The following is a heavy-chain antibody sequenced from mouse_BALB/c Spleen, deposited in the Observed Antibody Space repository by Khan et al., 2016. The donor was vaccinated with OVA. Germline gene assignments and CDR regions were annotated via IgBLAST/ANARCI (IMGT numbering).Heavy chain of an antibody. CDR3: ARGDGYYVYFDY. CDR1: GYTFTYYV. Sequence: VELVESGPELVKPGASVKMSCKASGYTFTYYVITWVKQRTGQGLEWLGEIYPGSDNAYYNERFTGKATLTADKSSNTTHMQISSLTSEDSAVYFCARGDGYYVYFDYWGQGTTLTVSS. D-gene: IGHD2-3*01. CDR2: IYPGSDNA. V-gene: IGHV1-81*01. J-gene: IGHJ2*01.